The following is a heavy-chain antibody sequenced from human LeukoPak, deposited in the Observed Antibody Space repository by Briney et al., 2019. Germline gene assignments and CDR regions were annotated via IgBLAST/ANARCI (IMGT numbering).Heavy chain of an antibody. J-gene: IGHJ4*02. D-gene: IGHD3-22*01. CDR2: ISGDGVTT. CDR1: GFTFHDYS. V-gene: IGHV3-43*02. Sequence: GGSLRLSCAASGFTFHDYSMHWVRQTPGQGLEWVSVISGDGVTTHYADSVKGRFTISRDNSKDSLYLQMDSLRAEDTAVYFCAKGVNTVSFTFDYWGQGTLVTVSS. CDR3: AKGVNTVSFTFDY.